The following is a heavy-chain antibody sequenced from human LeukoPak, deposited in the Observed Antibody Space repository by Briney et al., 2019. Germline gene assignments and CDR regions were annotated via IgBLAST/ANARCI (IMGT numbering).Heavy chain of an antibody. V-gene: IGHV4-59*01. CDR1: GGSISSYY. J-gene: IGHJ6*02. Sequence: SGTLSLTCTVSGGSISSYYWSWIRQPPGKGLEWIGYIYHSGSTNYNPSLKSRVTISVDTSKNQFSLKLSSVTAADTAVYYCARGYDFWSGYYTPIYYYYYGMDVWGQGTTVTVSS. CDR2: IYHSGST. CDR3: ARGYDFWSGYYTPIYYYYYGMDV. D-gene: IGHD3-3*01.